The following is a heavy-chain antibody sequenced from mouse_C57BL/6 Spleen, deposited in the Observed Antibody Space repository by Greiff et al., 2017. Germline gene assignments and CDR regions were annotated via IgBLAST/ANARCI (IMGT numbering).Heavy chain of an antibody. CDR3: ARGDYSKAWFAY. J-gene: IGHJ3*01. CDR1: GFSLTSYG. Sequence: VKLQESGPGLVQPSQSLSITCTVSGFSLTSYGVHWVRQSPGKGLEWLGVIWSGGSTDYNAAFISRLSISKDNSKSQVFFKMNSLQADDTAIYYCARGDYSKAWFAYWGQGTLVTVSA. D-gene: IGHD2-5*01. CDR2: IWSGGST. V-gene: IGHV2-2*01.